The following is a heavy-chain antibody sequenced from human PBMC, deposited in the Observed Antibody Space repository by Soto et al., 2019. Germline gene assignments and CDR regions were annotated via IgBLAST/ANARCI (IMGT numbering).Heavy chain of an antibody. CDR3: ARDREQGWRAIAVAGGHDAFDI. CDR1: GFTFSSYS. J-gene: IGHJ3*02. D-gene: IGHD6-19*01. CDR2: ISSSSSYI. V-gene: IGHV3-21*01. Sequence: GGSLRLSCAASGFTFSSYSMNWVRQAPGKGLEWVSSISSSSSYIYYADSVKGRFTISRDNAKNSLYLQMNSLRAEDTAVYYCARDREQGWRAIAVAGGHDAFDIWGQGTMVTVSS.